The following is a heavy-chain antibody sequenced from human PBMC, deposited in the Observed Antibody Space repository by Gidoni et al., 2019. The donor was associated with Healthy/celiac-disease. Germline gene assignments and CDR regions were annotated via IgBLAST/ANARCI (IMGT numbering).Heavy chain of an antibody. D-gene: IGHD3-22*01. CDR1: GFTFSSYG. CDR3: ARPYYYDSSGYYYGGAFDI. J-gene: IGHJ3*02. Sequence: QVQLVESGVGVVQPGRSLRLSCAASGFTFSSYGMHWVRQAPGKGLEWVAVIWYDGSNKYYADSVKGRFTISRDNSKNTLYLQMNSLRAEDTAVYYCARPYYYDSSGYYYGGAFDIWGQGTMVTDSS. CDR2: IWYDGSNK. V-gene: IGHV3-33*01.